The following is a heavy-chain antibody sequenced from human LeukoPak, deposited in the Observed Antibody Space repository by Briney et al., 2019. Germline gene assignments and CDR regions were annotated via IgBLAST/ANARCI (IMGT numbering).Heavy chain of an antibody. CDR2: INPNSGGT. Sequence: ASVKVSCKASEYTFTGYYMHWVRQAPGQGLEWMGWINPNSGGTNYAQKFQGRVTMTRDTSISTAYMELSRLRSDDTAVYYCAREKLQLPLGYDYWGQGTLVTVSS. CDR3: AREKLQLPLGYDY. J-gene: IGHJ4*02. D-gene: IGHD2-2*01. CDR1: EYTFTGYY. V-gene: IGHV1-2*02.